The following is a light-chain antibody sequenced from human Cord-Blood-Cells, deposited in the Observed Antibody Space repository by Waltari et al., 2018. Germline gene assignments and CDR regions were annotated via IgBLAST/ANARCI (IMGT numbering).Light chain of an antibody. CDR2: AAS. CDR1: QSISSY. V-gene: IGKV1-39*01. CDR3: QQSYSTPPT. J-gene: IGKJ1*01. Sequence: DIQMTPSSSSLSASVGDRVTITCRASQSISSYLNWYQQKPGKAPKLLIYAASSLQSGVPSRFSGSGSGTDFTLTISSLQPEDFATYYCQQSYSTPPTFGQGTKVEIK.